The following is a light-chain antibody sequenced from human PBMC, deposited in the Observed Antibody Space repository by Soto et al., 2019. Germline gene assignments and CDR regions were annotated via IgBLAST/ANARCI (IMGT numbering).Light chain of an antibody. J-gene: IGKJ1*01. V-gene: IGKV2-28*01. CDR2: MAS. CDR1: RSLLHSNGYND. Sequence: DIVMTQSPLSLPVTPGEPASISCRSSRSLLHSNGYNDLDWYLQKPGQSPQLLIYMASNRASGVADRFSGSGSGTDFTLKNSRVEAEVVVVDYYQQYGSPPWTFGQGTTV. CDR3: QQYGSPPWT.